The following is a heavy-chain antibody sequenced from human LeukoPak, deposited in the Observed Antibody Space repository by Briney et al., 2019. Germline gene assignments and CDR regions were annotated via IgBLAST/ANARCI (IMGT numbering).Heavy chain of an antibody. J-gene: IGHJ4*02. CDR1: GFTFSSYE. CDR2: ISSGGSSI. V-gene: IGHV3-48*03. D-gene: IGHD1-1*01. Sequence: PGGSLRLSCAASGFTFSSYEMNWVRQALGKGLEWVSYISSGGSSIYYADSVKGRFTVSRDNAKNSLYLQMSSLRAEDTAVYYCVSFSTQLFNWGQGTLVTVSS. CDR3: VSFSTQLFN.